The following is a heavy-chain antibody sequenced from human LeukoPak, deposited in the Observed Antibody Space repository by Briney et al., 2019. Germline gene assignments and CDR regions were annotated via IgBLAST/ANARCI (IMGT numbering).Heavy chain of an antibody. CDR2: MNPNSGNT. CDR3: ARGLDYYDSSGYKPIDY. Sequence: VASVKVSCKASGYTLTSYDINWVRQATGQGLEWVGWMNPNSGNTAYAQKFQGRVTMTRNTSISTAYMELSSLRSEDTAVYYCARGLDYYDSSGYKPIDYWGQGTLVTVSS. V-gene: IGHV1-8*01. J-gene: IGHJ4*02. CDR1: GYTLTSYD. D-gene: IGHD3-22*01.